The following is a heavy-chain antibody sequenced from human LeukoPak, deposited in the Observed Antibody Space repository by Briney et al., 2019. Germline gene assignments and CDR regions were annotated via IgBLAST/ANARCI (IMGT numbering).Heavy chain of an antibody. J-gene: IGHJ4*02. V-gene: IGHV3-23*01. Sequence: GGSLRLSYAASGFIFRTYGINWVRQAPGKGQEYVSGITAGGGNTYYGDSLKGRFTISRDDSKDTLFLQMNSLRVEDTAVYYCAKGMYGVGGALDYWGRGSLVTVSS. D-gene: IGHD2-21*01. CDR2: ITAGGGNT. CDR3: AKGMYGVGGALDY. CDR1: GFIFRTYG.